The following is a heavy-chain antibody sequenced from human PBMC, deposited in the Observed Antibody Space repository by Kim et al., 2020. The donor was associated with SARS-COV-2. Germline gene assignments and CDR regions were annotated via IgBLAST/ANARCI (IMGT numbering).Heavy chain of an antibody. CDR2: ISGSGGST. CDR3: AKERYEQQLVRGYFDY. V-gene: IGHV3-23*01. CDR1: GFTFSSYA. Sequence: GGSLRLSCAASGFTFSSYAMSWVRQAPGKGLEWVSAISGSGGSTYYADSVKGRFTISRDNSKNTLYLQMNSLRAEDTAVYYCAKERYEQQLVRGYFDYWGQGTLVTVSS. J-gene: IGHJ4*02. D-gene: IGHD6-13*01.